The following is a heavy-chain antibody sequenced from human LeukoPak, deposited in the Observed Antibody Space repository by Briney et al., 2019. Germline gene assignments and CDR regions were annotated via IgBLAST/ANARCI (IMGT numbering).Heavy chain of an antibody. CDR2: IWYDGSNK. D-gene: IGHD3-3*01. V-gene: IGHV3-33*01. CDR1: GFTFSSYG. Sequence: TGGSLRLSCAASGFTFSSYGMPWVRQAPGKGPEWVAVIWYDGSNKYYADSVKGRFTISRDNSKNTLYLQMNSLRAEDTAVYYCARGSYDFWSGYYGYYYYYGMDVWGQGTTVTVSS. J-gene: IGHJ6*02. CDR3: ARGSYDFWSGYYGYYYYYGMDV.